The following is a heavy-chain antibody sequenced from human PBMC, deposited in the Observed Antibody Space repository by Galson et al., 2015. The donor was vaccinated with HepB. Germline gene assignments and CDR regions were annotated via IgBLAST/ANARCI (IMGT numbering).Heavy chain of an antibody. J-gene: IGHJ4*02. CDR1: GFTFSIYG. CDR3: AKDNESRGFDH. V-gene: IGHV3-23*01. Sequence: SLRLSCAAPGFTFSIYGMTWVRQAPGKGLEWISTINDNGLKTYYADSVKGRFTISRDNSKSALFLQIDSLRVEDTAVYYCAKDNESRGFDHWGQGTLVTVSS. CDR2: INDNGLKT. D-gene: IGHD2-8*01.